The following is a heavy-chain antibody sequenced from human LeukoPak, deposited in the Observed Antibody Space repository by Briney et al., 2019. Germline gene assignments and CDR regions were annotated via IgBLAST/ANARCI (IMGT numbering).Heavy chain of an antibody. D-gene: IGHD1-26*01. CDR2: FDPEDGET. V-gene: IGHV1-24*01. J-gene: IGHJ4*02. Sequence: ASVKVSCKVSGYTLTELSMHWVRQAPGKGLEWMGGFDPEDGETIYAQKFQGRVTMTEDTSTDTAYMELSSLRSEDTAVYYCARDLGVGATTGYWGQGTLVTVSS. CDR1: GYTLTELS. CDR3: ARDLGVGATTGY.